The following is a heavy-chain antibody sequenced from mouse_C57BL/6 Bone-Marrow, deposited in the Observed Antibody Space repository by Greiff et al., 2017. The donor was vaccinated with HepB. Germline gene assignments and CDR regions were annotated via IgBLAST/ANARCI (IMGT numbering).Heavy chain of an antibody. V-gene: IGHV1-81*01. CDR3: ARSRMVTKGYFDY. CDR1: GYTFTSYG. CDR2: IYPRSGNT. J-gene: IGHJ2*01. Sequence: VQLQESGAELARPGASVKLSCKASGYTFTSYGISWVKQRTGQGLEWIGEIYPRSGNTYYNEKFKGKATLTADKSSSTAYMELRSLTSEDSAVYFCARSRMVTKGYFDYWGQGTTLTVSS. D-gene: IGHD2-2*01.